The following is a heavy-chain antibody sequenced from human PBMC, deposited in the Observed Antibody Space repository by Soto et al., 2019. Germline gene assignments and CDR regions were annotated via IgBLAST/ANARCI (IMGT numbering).Heavy chain of an antibody. CDR1: GFTVSSNY. Sequence: EVQLVESGGGLIQPGGSLRLSCAASGFTVSSNYMTWVRQAPGKGLEWVSLIYSGGATYYADSVKGRFTISRENSKNTLYLQMNSLRAEDTAVYYCARVSSVLYYFDYWGQGTLVTVSS. CDR3: ARVSSVLYYFDY. V-gene: IGHV3-53*01. CDR2: IYSGGAT. D-gene: IGHD1-1*01. J-gene: IGHJ4*02.